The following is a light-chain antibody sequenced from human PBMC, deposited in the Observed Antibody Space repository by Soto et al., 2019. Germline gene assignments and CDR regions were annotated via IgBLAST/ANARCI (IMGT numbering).Light chain of an antibody. CDR3: QQARSFPIT. Sequence: EFVLTQSPGTLSLSPGERATLSCRASQTVRNNYLAWYQQKPGQAPRLLIYDASSRATGIPDRFSGGGSGTDFTLTISRLEPEDFATYSCQQARSFPITFGQGTRLEIK. V-gene: IGKV3D-20*02. J-gene: IGKJ5*01. CDR1: QTVRNNY. CDR2: DAS.